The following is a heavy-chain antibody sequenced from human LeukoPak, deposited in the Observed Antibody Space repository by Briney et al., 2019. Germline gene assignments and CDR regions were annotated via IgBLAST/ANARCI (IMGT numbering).Heavy chain of an antibody. J-gene: IGHJ4*02. V-gene: IGHV4-39*01. CDR2: IYYSGST. Sequence: PSETLSLTCTVSGGSISSSSYYWGWIRQPPGKGLEWIGTIYYSGSTYYNPSLKSRVTISVDTSKNQFSLKLSSVTAADTAVYYCARGIGTGGPQSIAVAGTGFDYWGQGTLVTVSS. D-gene: IGHD6-19*01. CDR3: ARGIGTGGPQSIAVAGTGFDY. CDR1: GGSISSSSYY.